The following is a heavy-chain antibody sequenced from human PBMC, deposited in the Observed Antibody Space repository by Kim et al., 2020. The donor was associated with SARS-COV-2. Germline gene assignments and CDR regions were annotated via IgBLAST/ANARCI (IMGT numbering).Heavy chain of an antibody. Sequence: GGSLRLSCAASGFTFSSYAMSWVRQAPGKGLEWVSAISGSGGSTYYADSVKGRFTISRDNSKNTLYLQMNSLRAEDTAVYYCAKGRPIFGVVIIGYFDYWGQGTLVTVSS. V-gene: IGHV3-23*01. CDR3: AKGRPIFGVVIIGYFDY. J-gene: IGHJ4*02. D-gene: IGHD3-3*01. CDR1: GFTFSSYA. CDR2: ISGSGGST.